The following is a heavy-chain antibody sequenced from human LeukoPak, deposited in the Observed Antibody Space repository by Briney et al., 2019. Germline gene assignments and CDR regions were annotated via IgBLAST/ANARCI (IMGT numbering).Heavy chain of an antibody. D-gene: IGHD1-26*01. V-gene: IGHV1-24*01. J-gene: IGHJ3*02. CDR2: FDPEDGET. CDR1: GYTLTELS. CDR3: ARGGRWELPRPYAFDI. Sequence: GASVKVSCKVSGYTLTELSMHWVRQAPGKGLEWMGGFDPEDGETIYAPKFQGRVTMTEDTSTDTAYMELSSLRSEDTAVYYCARGGRWELPRPYAFDIWGQGTMVTVSS.